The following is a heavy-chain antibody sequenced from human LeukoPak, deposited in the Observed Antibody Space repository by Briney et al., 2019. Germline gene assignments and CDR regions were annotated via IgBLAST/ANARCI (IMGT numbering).Heavy chain of an antibody. V-gene: IGHV1-46*01. CDR1: GYTFTNYY. CDR2: INPRDVST. D-gene: IGHD6-19*01. J-gene: IGHJ3*02. CDR3: GREEQWHKEAFDI. Sequence: AAVRVCCTASGYTFTNYYIHWVREAPGQGLEWMGIINPRDVSTSYAQKFQGRVTVTRDTSTSTVYMELSSLRSEDTAVYYCGREEQWHKEAFDIWGQGTMVTVSS.